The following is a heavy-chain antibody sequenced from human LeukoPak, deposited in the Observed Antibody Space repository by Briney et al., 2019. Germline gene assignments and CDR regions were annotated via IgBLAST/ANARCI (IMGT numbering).Heavy chain of an antibody. D-gene: IGHD2-21*02. V-gene: IGHV4-39*07. Sequence: SETLSLTCTVSGGSISSSSYYWGWIRQPPGKGLEWIGSIYYSGSTYYNPSLKSRVTISVDTSKNQFSLKLSSVTAADTAVYYCARDRGDYYFDYWGQGTLVTVSS. CDR1: GGSISSSSYY. J-gene: IGHJ4*02. CDR3: ARDRGDYYFDY. CDR2: IYYSGST.